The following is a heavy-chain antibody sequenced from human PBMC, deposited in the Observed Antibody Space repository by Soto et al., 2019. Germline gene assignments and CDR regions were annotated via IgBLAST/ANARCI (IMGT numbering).Heavy chain of an antibody. D-gene: IGHD2-2*01. J-gene: IGHJ4*02. CDR3: AKGYCSSTSCYVGY. Sequence: PGGSLRLSCAASGFTFSSYAMSWVRQAPGKGLEWVSAISGSGGSTYYADSVKGRFTISRDNSKNTLYLQMNSLRAEDTAVYYCAKGYCSSTSCYVGYWGQGTLVTVS. CDR2: ISGSGGST. V-gene: IGHV3-23*01. CDR1: GFTFSSYA.